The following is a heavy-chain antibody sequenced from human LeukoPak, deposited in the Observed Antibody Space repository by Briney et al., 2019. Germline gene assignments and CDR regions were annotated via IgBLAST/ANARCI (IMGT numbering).Heavy chain of an antibody. CDR1: GFTFSNAW. D-gene: IGHD2-15*01. J-gene: IGHJ3*02. CDR3: ARELRVVAARGGSDAFDI. CDR2: IKTKTDGGTT. V-gene: IGHV3-15*01. Sequence: GGSLRLSCAASGFTFSNAWMSWVRQAPGKGLEWVGRIKTKTDGGTTDYAAPVKGRFTISRDNSKNTLYLQMNSLRAEDTAVYYCARELRVVAARGGSDAFDIWGQGTMVTVSS.